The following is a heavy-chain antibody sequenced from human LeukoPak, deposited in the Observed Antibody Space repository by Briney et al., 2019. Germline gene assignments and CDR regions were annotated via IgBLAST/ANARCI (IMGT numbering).Heavy chain of an antibody. CDR2: ISAYNGNT. Sequence: ASVKVSCKASGYTFTSYGISWVRQAPGQGLEWMGWISAYNGNTNYAQKLQGRVTMTTDTSTSTAYMELRGLRSDDTAVYYCARAYGDYDYYYMDVGGKGTTVTVSS. D-gene: IGHD4-17*01. V-gene: IGHV1-18*01. J-gene: IGHJ6*03. CDR1: GYTFTSYG. CDR3: ARAYGDYDYYYMDV.